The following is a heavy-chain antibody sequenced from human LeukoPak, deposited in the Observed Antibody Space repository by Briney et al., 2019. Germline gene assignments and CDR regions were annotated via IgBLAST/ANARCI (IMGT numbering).Heavy chain of an antibody. CDR3: AQTKYRGTYYDDSGGSHSGH. CDR2: IKSKTDGGTT. CDR1: GFTFNNAW. J-gene: IGHJ4*02. Sequence: GGSLRLSCAASGFTFNNAWMSWVRQAPGKGLEWVGRIKSKTDGGTTDYAAPVKGRFTISRDDSKNTLYLQMNSLKPEDTAMYYCAQTKYRGTYYDDSGGSHSGHWGQGTLVAVSS. D-gene: IGHD3-22*01. V-gene: IGHV3-15*01.